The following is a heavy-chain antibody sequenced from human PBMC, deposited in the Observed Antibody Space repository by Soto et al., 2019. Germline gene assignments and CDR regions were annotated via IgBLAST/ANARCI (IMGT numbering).Heavy chain of an antibody. Sequence: QVQLQESGPGLVKPSETLSLTCTVSGGSVSSGSYYWSWIRQPPGKGLEWIGYIYYSGSTNYNPSLKSRFTISVDTSKNQFSLKLSSVTAADTAVYYCARGPPPWFDPWGQGTLVTVSS. V-gene: IGHV4-61*01. CDR1: GGSVSSGSYY. CDR2: IYYSGST. CDR3: ARGPPPWFDP. J-gene: IGHJ5*02.